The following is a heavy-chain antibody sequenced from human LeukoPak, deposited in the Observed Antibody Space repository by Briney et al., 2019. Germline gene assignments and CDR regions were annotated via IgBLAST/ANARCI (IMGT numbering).Heavy chain of an antibody. J-gene: IGHJ5*02. V-gene: IGHV3-48*03. CDR1: GFTFSSYE. CDR3: ARFDILLTSAAKGGVYNWFDP. Sequence: GGSLRLSCAASGFTFSSYEMNWVRQAPGKGLEWISYISTTGSTILYADSVKGRFTISRDNAKNSLSLEMHSLRAEDTAIYYCARFDILLTSAAKGGVYNWFDPWGQGTLVTVSS. D-gene: IGHD2-2*01. CDR2: ISTTGSTI.